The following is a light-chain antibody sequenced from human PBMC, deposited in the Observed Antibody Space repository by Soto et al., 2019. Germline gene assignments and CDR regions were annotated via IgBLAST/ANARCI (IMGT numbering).Light chain of an antibody. Sequence: QSVLTQPPSVSGSPGQSVTISCTGTSTDFVSYNRVSWYQQPPDTAPKLMIYEASNRPSGVPDRFSGSKSGTSASLAITGLQAEDEADYYCQSYDSSLSAYVFGTGTKVTVL. CDR2: EAS. J-gene: IGLJ1*01. CDR1: STDFVSYNR. V-gene: IGLV2-18*02. CDR3: QSYDSSLSAYV.